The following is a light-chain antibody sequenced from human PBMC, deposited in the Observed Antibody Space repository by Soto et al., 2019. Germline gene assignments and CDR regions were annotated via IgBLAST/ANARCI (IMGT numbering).Light chain of an antibody. CDR1: SSNIGSNY. CDR3: ATWDDSLRGVV. V-gene: IGLV1-47*01. CDR2: RDT. J-gene: IGLJ2*01. Sequence: QSVVTQPPSASGTPGQGVTISCSGSSSNIGSNYVYWYQQLPRTAPKLLIYRDTQWPSGVPDRFSGSKSGTSASLAISGLRSEDEADYYCATWDDSLRGVVFGGGTKLTVL.